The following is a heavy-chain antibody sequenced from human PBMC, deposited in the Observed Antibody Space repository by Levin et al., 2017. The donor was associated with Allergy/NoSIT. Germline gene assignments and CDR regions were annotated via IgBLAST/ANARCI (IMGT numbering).Heavy chain of an antibody. CDR1: GGSMRDYY. CDR2: INYSGHT. V-gene: IGHV4-59*08. CDR3: ARHRVEMSTMYHFDY. Sequence: SETLSLTCTVSGGSMRDYYWSWIRQSPEKGLEWLGYINYSGHTNYHPTLRGRINISLDTSKNQFSLKVNSVTAADTALYYCARHRVEMSTMYHFDYWGQGTLVTVSS. J-gene: IGHJ4*02. D-gene: IGHD5-24*01.